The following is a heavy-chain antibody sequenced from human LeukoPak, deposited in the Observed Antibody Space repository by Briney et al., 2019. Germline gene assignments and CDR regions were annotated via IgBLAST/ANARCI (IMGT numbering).Heavy chain of an antibody. CDR2: INPNSGGT. Sequence: GASVKVSCKASGYTFTGYYMHWVRQAPGQGLEWMGWINPNSGGTNYAQKFQGRVTMTRDTSISTAYMELSRLRSDDTAAYYCAREDKSYYDFWSGYKNWFDPWGQGTLVTVSS. CDR1: GYTFTGYY. D-gene: IGHD3-3*01. V-gene: IGHV1-2*02. CDR3: AREDKSYYDFWSGYKNWFDP. J-gene: IGHJ5*02.